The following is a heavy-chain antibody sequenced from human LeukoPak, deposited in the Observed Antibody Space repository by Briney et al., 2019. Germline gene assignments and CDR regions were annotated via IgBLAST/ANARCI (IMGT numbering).Heavy chain of an antibody. J-gene: IGHJ3*02. CDR3: GTQSLRAFDM. CDR2: INESGDTT. Sequence: PGGSLRLSCAASGFTFSSYAMSWVRQAPGKGLEWVSEINESGDTTYYADSAKGRFTISRDNSKNTLYLQMNSLRGEDTAVYYCGTQSLRAFDMWGQGTMVTVSS. CDR1: GFTFSSYA. D-gene: IGHD3-16*02. V-gene: IGHV3-23*01.